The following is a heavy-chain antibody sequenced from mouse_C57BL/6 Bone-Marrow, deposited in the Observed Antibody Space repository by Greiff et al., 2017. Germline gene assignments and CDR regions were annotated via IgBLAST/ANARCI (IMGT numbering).Heavy chain of an antibody. J-gene: IGHJ2*01. D-gene: IGHD1-1*01. Sequence: QVQLQQPGAELVKPGASVTMSCKASGYTFTSYWITWVKQRPGQGLEWIGDIYPGSGSTNYNEKFKSKATLTVDTSSSTAYMQLSSLTSEDSAVYYCARRWFITADVDYWGQGTTLTVSS. CDR1: GYTFTSYW. CDR3: ARRWFITADVDY. V-gene: IGHV1-55*01. CDR2: IYPGSGST.